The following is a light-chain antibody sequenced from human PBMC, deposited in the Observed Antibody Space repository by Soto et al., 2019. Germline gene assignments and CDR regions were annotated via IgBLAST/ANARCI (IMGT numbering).Light chain of an antibody. Sequence: EIVMTQSPDSLAVSLGERATSSCKSSESLLHRYNNKNYLAWYQQKPGQSPKLLLYWASTRESGVPDRFSGSGSGTDFTLSISSLQAEDVAVYFCQQYSNPPWTFDQGTKVDIK. CDR3: QQYSNPPWT. CDR1: ESLLHRYNNKNY. CDR2: WAS. V-gene: IGKV4-1*01. J-gene: IGKJ1*01.